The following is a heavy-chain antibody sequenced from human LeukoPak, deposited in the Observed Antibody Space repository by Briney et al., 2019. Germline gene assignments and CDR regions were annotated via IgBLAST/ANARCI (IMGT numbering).Heavy chain of an antibody. J-gene: IGHJ6*03. CDR2: INPNSGGT. Sequence: ASVQVSCKASGFTFTGYYIHWVRQAPGQGLEWMGWINPNSGGTNYAQKFQGRVTMTWDTSISTAYMELSGLRSDDTAVYYCARRKRIDMDVWGKGTTVTVSS. CDR1: GFTFTGYY. CDR3: ARRKRIDMDV. V-gene: IGHV1-2*02. D-gene: IGHD2/OR15-2a*01.